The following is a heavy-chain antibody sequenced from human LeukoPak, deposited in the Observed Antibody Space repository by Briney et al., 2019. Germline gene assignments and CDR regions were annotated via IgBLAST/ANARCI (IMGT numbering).Heavy chain of an antibody. CDR1: GYTFTGYY. D-gene: IGHD6-19*01. J-gene: IGHJ5*02. CDR3: ATQATTGWHFS. V-gene: IGHV1-2*02. Sequence: ASVKVSCKASGYTFTGYYMHWVRQAHGQGPEWMGWINPNSGGTNYAQKFQGRVTMTRDTPLSTVYMELSRLRSDDTAVYYCATQATTGWHFSWGQGTLVIVSS. CDR2: INPNSGGT.